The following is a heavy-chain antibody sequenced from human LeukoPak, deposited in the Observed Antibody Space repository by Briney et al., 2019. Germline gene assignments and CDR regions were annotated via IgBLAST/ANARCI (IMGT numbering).Heavy chain of an antibody. D-gene: IGHD6-13*01. V-gene: IGHV6-1*01. CDR2: TYYRSQWYN. CDR1: GDSVSNYSSA. CDR3: ARGVAAVGIDY. Sequence: SQTLSLTCAISGDSVSNYSSARNWIRQSPSRGLEWLGRTYYRSQWYNDYAVSVQGRITINPDTSKNQFYLQLNSVAPEDTAVYYCARGVAAVGIDYWGQGTLVTVSS. J-gene: IGHJ4*02.